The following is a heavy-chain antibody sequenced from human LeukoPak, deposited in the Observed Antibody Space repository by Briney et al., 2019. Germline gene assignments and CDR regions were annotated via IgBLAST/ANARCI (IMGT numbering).Heavy chain of an antibody. Sequence: GGSLRLSCAASGFTFSSYGMHWVRQAPGKGLEWVAFIRYDGANIYYADSVKGRFTISRDNSKNTVFLQMNSLRAEDTAVYYCAKDRLAFGVVTNSRFDYWGQGTLVTVSS. V-gene: IGHV3-30*02. D-gene: IGHD3-3*01. CDR3: AKDRLAFGVVTNSRFDY. CDR1: GFTFSSYG. CDR2: IRYDGANI. J-gene: IGHJ4*02.